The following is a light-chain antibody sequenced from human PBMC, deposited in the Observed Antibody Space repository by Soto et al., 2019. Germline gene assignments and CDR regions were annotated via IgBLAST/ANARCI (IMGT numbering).Light chain of an antibody. Sequence: QSALTQPASVSGSPGQSITISCTGTSSDVGSYNLVSWYQQHPGTAPKLMIFEGTKRPSGVSNRFSGSKSANTASLTISGLQAEDEADYYCCSFARTTTYYVFGPGTKLTVL. CDR2: EGT. CDR3: CSFARTTTYYV. CDR1: SSDVGSYNL. V-gene: IGLV2-23*01. J-gene: IGLJ1*01.